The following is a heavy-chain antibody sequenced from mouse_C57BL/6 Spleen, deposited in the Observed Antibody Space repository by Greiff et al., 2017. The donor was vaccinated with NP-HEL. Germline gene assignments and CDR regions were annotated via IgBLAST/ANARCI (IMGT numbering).Heavy chain of an antibody. D-gene: IGHD1-1*01. J-gene: IGHJ1*03. CDR2: IYPGDGDP. Sequence: QVQLQQSGPELVKPGASVKISCKASGYAFSSSWMNWVKQRPGKGLEWIGRIYPGDGDPNYNGKFKGKATLTADNSSSTAYMQLSSLTSDDSAVYFCARSGIGSSYGYFDVWGTGTTVTVSS. V-gene: IGHV1-82*01. CDR1: GYAFSSSW. CDR3: ARSGIGSSYGYFDV.